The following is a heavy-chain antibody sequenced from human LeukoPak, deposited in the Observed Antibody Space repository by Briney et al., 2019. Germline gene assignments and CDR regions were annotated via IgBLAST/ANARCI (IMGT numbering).Heavy chain of an antibody. CDR2: ISSNGGST. CDR1: GFTFSSYA. D-gene: IGHD6-19*01. J-gene: IGHJ4*02. Sequence: GGSLRLSCSASGFTFSSYAMHWVRQAPGKGLEYVSAISSNGGSTYYADSVKGRFTISRDNSKNTLYLQMSSLRAEDTAVYYCVKDPSIAVAGFRYWGQGTLVTVSS. V-gene: IGHV3-64D*06. CDR3: VKDPSIAVAGFRY.